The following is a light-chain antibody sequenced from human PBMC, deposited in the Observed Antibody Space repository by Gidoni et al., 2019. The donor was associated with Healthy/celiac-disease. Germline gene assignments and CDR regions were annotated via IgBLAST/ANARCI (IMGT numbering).Light chain of an antibody. CDR1: QSISSY. CDR3: QQSYSTPLT. J-gene: IGKJ4*01. CDR2: AAS. Sequence: DIQLIQSPSPLSASVGDRVTITCRARQSISSYLNWYQQKPGKAPKLLSYAASSLQSGVPSRFSGSGSGTDFTLTISSLQPEDFATYYCQQSYSTPLTFGGGTKVEIK. V-gene: IGKV1-39*01.